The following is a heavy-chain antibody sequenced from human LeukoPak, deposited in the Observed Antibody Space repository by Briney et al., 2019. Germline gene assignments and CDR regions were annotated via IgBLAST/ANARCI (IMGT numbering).Heavy chain of an antibody. CDR1: GGSISSGSYY. CDR2: IYTSGST. J-gene: IGHJ5*02. CDR3: AREGQTYYYDSSGYYKNWFDP. V-gene: IGHV4-61*02. D-gene: IGHD3-22*01. Sequence: SETLSLTCTVSGGSISSGSYYWGWLRQPAGRGLEWIGRIYTSGSTNYNPSLKSRVTISVDTSKNEFSLKLSSVTAADTAVYYCAREGQTYYYDSSGYYKNWFDPWGQGTLVTVSS.